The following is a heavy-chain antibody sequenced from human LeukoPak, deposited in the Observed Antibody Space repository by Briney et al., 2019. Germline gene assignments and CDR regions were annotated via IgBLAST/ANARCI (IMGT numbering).Heavy chain of an antibody. Sequence: SVKVSCKASGGTFSSYAISWVRQAPGQGREWMGGIIPIFGTANYAQKFQGRVTITTDESTSTAYMELSSLRSEDTAVYYCAREGGYGNYVFAFDIWGQGTMVTVSS. V-gene: IGHV1-69*05. CDR1: GGTFSSYA. D-gene: IGHD4-11*01. CDR3: AREGGYGNYVFAFDI. J-gene: IGHJ3*02. CDR2: IIPIFGTA.